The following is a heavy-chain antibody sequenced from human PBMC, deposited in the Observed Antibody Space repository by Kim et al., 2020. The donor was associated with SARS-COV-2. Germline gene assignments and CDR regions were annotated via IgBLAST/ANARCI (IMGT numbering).Heavy chain of an antibody. D-gene: IGHD2-21*02. V-gene: IGHV3-9*01. CDR2: ISWNSGTV. J-gene: IGHJ4*02. Sequence: GGSLRLSCAASGFTFGDYVMHWVRQAPGKGLEWVSGISWNSGTVGYADSVKGRFTISRDNAKNSLYLQMNSLRAEDTAFYYCAKDVTGDDFGASGYFDSWGQGTLVTVSS. CDR3: AKDVTGDDFGASGYFDS. CDR1: GFTFGDYV.